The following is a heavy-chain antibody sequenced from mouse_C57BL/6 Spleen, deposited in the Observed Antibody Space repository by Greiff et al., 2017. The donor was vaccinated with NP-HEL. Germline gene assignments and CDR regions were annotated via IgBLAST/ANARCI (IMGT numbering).Heavy chain of an antibody. CDR1: GFTFTDYY. Sequence: EVQGVESGGGLVQPGGSLSLSCAASGFTFTDYYMSWVRQPPGKALEWLGFIRNKANGYTTEYSASVKGRFTISRDNSQSILYLQMNALRAEDSATYYCARYKGIYYGSLYAMDYWGQGTSVTVSS. CDR3: ARYKGIYYGSLYAMDY. D-gene: IGHD1-1*01. CDR2: IRNKANGYTT. V-gene: IGHV7-3*01. J-gene: IGHJ4*01.